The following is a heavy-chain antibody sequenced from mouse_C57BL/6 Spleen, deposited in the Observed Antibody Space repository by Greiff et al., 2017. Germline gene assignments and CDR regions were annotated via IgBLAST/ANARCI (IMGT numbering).Heavy chain of an antibody. J-gene: IGHJ2*01. D-gene: IGHD1-1*01. Sequence: QVQLKESGAELVKPGASVKISCKASGYAFSSYWMNWVKQRPGKGLEWIGQIYPGDGDTNYNGKFKGKATLTADKSSSTAYMQLSSLTSEDSAVYFCARETTVVAFDYWGQGTTLTVSS. V-gene: IGHV1-80*01. CDR1: GYAFSSYW. CDR2: IYPGDGDT. CDR3: ARETTVVAFDY.